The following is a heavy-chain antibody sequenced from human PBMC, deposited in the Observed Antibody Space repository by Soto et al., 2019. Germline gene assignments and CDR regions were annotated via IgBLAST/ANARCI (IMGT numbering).Heavy chain of an antibody. CDR1: SGSISSINW. Sequence: QVQLQESGPGLVKPSGTLSLTCAVSSGSISSINWWSWVRQPPGKGLAWIGEIHHRGSINYSPSLSSRLTISVDKSKNQFSLNLSSVTAADTAVYYCARVTESDAFDIWGQGTMVTVSS. J-gene: IGHJ3*02. CDR2: IHHRGSI. CDR3: ARVTESDAFDI. V-gene: IGHV4-4*02.